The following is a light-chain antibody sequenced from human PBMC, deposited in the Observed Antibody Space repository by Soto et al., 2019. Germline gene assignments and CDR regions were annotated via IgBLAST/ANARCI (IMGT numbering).Light chain of an antibody. J-gene: IGKJ4*01. CDR1: QDISSY. Sequence: DIQMTQSPSSLSASVGVRITITCQASQDISSYLNWYQQKPGKAPKLLIYGASNLETGVPPRFSGSGSGTDFTFTISSLQPEDIATYYCQQYDNLPRLTFGGGTKVEIK. V-gene: IGKV1-33*01. CDR3: QQYDNLPRLT. CDR2: GAS.